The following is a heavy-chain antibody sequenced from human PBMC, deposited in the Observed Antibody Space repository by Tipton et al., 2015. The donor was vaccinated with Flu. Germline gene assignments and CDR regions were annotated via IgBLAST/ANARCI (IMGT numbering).Heavy chain of an antibody. J-gene: IGHJ3*02. Sequence: QLVQSGAEVKKPGASVRVSCKASGYIFTTYDINWVRQATGQGLEWMGWMNPDSGDTGYAQKFQGRVTMTRDTSTSTVYMELSSLRSEDTAVYYCARGGSDDAFDIWGQGTMVTVSS. CDR2: MNPDSGDT. D-gene: IGHD3-10*01. V-gene: IGHV1-8*01. CDR3: ARGGSDDAFDI. CDR1: GYIFTTYD.